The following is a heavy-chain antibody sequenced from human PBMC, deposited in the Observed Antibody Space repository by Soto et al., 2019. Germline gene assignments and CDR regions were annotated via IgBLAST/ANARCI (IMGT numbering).Heavy chain of an antibody. V-gene: IGHV1-18*01. CDR1: GYTFTSYG. J-gene: IGHJ6*02. D-gene: IGHD6-13*01. CDR3: ARDRRPWWTYSRSWLGYYYGMDV. Sequence: QVQLVQSGAEVKKPGASVKVSCKASGYTFTSYGISWVRQAPGQGLEWMGWISAYNGNTNYAQKLQGRVTMTTDTSTSTASMELRSLRSDDTAVYYCARDRRPWWTYSRSWLGYYYGMDVWGQGTTVTVSS. CDR2: ISAYNGNT.